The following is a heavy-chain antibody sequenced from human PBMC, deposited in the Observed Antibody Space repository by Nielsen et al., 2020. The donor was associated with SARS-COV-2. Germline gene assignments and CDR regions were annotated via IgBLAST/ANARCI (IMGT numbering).Heavy chain of an antibody. V-gene: IGHV3-33*01. CDR3: ARARATIFGLVMSYGMDV. CDR1: GFTLSSYG. D-gene: IGHD3/OR15-3a*01. CDR2: IWYDGSNK. J-gene: IGHJ6*02. Sequence: GESLKISCAASGFTLSSYGMHWVRQAPGKGLEWVAVIWYDGSNKYYADSVKGRFTVSRDNSKNTLYLQMNSLRNDDTAVYYCARARATIFGLVMSYGMDVWGQGTTVAVSS.